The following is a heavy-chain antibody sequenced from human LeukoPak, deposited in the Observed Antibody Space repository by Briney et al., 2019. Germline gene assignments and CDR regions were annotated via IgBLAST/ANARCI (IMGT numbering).Heavy chain of an antibody. J-gene: IGHJ5*02. CDR1: GHTFTTYY. CDR2: INPSGGST. CDR3: AREIVVVPSAMGFDP. V-gene: IGHV1-46*01. D-gene: IGHD2-2*01. Sequence: ASVKVSCKASGHTFTTYYIHWVRQAPGQGLEWMGVINPSGGSTSLAQKFQARLTMTRDTSTSTVYMELSGLSSEDTAVYYCAREIVVVPSAMGFDPWGQGTLVTVSS.